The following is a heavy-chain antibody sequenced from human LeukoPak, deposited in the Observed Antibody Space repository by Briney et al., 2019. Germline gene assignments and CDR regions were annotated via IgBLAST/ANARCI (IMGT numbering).Heavy chain of an antibody. CDR3: AKERLRYNWNQGGSFDY. CDR2: ISWNSGSV. CDR1: GFTFDDYA. V-gene: IGHV3-9*01. Sequence: GGSLRLSCAASGFTFDDYAMHWVRQAPGKGLEWVSGISWNSGSVGYADSVKGRFTISRDNAKNSLYLQMNSLRAEDTAVYYCAKERLRYNWNQGGSFDYWGQGTLVTVSS. J-gene: IGHJ4*02. D-gene: IGHD1-20*01.